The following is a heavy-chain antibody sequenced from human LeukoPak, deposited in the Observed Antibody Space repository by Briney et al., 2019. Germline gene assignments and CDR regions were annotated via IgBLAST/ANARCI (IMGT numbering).Heavy chain of an antibody. CDR1: GYSFINYW. J-gene: IGHJ4*02. CDR2: IDPSDSYT. Sequence: GESLKISCKGSGYSFINYWISWVRQLPGKGLEWVGRIDPSDSYTSYSPSFQGHVTISADKFISTAYLQWSSLKASDTAMYYCARRSAHLNHVDYWGQGTLVTISS. D-gene: IGHD1-14*01. V-gene: IGHV5-10-1*01. CDR3: ARRSAHLNHVDY.